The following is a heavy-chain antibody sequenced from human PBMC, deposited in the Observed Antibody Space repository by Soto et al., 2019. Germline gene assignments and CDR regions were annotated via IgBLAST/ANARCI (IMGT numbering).Heavy chain of an antibody. D-gene: IGHD2-2*01. J-gene: IGHJ6*02. Sequence: QLQLQESGPRLVKPSETLSLPCSVSGGSISSSSYSWGWIRQPPGKGLEWIGTLYYSGSTHYNPSLEGRVAISADTPNNQLSLRLSSVTAADTAVYYCGRQPGHCGSTTCFGYYSVDVWGQGTTVTVS. V-gene: IGHV4-39*01. CDR2: LYYSGST. CDR3: GRQPGHCGSTTCFGYYSVDV. CDR1: GGSISSSSYS.